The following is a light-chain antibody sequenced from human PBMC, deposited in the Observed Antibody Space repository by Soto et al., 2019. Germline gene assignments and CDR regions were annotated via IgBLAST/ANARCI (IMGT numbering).Light chain of an antibody. CDR3: CSFAGTYIYV. CDR1: YNDVGGYNY. V-gene: IGLV2-11*01. Sequence: QLVLTQPRSVSGSPGQSVTLSCTGTYNDVGGYNYVSWYQQHPGKAPKLMIYDVTKRPSGVPDRFSGSKSGSTASLTISGLLAEDEADYYCCSFAGTYIYVFGTGTKVTVL. CDR2: DVT. J-gene: IGLJ1*01.